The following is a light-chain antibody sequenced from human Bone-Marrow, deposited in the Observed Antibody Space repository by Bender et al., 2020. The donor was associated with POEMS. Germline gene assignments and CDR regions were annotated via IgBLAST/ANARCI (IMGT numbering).Light chain of an antibody. Sequence: QSALTQPASLSGSPEQSITISCTGTVIDFANYNLVSWYQHNPGKAPKLIIYEVNKRPSGLSNRFSGSKSDKTATLTISGLQAEDEADYYCSSYAGSSTFVFGTGTQVTVL. V-gene: IGLV2-23*02. CDR2: EVN. CDR3: SSYAGSSTFV. CDR1: VIDFANYNL. J-gene: IGLJ1*01.